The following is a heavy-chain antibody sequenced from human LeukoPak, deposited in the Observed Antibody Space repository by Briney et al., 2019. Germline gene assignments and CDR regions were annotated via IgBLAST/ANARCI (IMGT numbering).Heavy chain of an antibody. D-gene: IGHD3-22*01. CDR1: GYTFTSYD. V-gene: IGHV1-8*03. Sequence: ASVKVSCKASGYTFTSYDINWVRQATGQGLEWMGWMNPNSGNTDYAQKFQGRVTITRNTSISTAYMELSSLRSEDTAVYYCARGRRLYYDSSGYYGANWGQGTLVTVSS. CDR2: MNPNSGNT. J-gene: IGHJ4*02. CDR3: ARGRRLYYDSSGYYGAN.